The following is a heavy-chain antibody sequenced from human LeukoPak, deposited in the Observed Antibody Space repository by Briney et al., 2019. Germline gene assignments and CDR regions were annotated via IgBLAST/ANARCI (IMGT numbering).Heavy chain of an antibody. D-gene: IGHD5-12*01. CDR2: ISPNADII. CDR3: VTESAWLFDY. J-gene: IGHJ4*02. Sequence: GGSLRLSCVAGGFTFSDRYMSWIRQAPGKGMEWVAYISPNADIIHYADSVKGRFTISRDNAKNALFLQVNSLGDEDTALYHCVTESAWLFDYWGQGTLVTVSS. V-gene: IGHV3-11*04. CDR1: GFTFSDRY.